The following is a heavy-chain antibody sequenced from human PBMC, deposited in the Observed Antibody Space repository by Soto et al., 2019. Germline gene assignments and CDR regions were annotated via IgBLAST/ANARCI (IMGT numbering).Heavy chain of an antibody. V-gene: IGHV4-30-2*01. CDR1: GGSISSGGYS. D-gene: IGHD2-15*01. CDR2: IYHSGST. CDR3: ARGGGDIVVVVAQRAFDI. Sequence: NPSETLSLTCAVSGGSISSGGYSWSWIRQPPGKGLEWIGYIYHSGSTYYNPSLKSRVTISVDRSKNQFSLKLSSVTAADTAVYYCARGGGDIVVVVAQRAFDIWGQGTMVTVS. J-gene: IGHJ3*02.